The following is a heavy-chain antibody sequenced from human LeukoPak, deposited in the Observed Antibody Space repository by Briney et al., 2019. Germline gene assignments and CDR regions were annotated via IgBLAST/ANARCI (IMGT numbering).Heavy chain of an antibody. Sequence: GGSLRLSCAVSGFIFSSYAMNWVRQAPGKGLEWVSGISGSGGSTYYADSVKGRFTISRDNSKNTLYLQMNSLRAEDTAVYYCAKGHGYSSGSLDHWGQGTLVTVSS. CDR3: AKGHGYSSGSLDH. J-gene: IGHJ4*02. D-gene: IGHD5-18*01. CDR1: GFIFSSYA. V-gene: IGHV3-23*01. CDR2: ISGSGGST.